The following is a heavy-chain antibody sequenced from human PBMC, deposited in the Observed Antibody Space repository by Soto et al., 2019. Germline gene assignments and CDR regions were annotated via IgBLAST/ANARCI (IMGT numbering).Heavy chain of an antibody. CDR2: IYYSGST. D-gene: IGHD5-12*01. J-gene: IGHJ4*02. Sequence: SETLSLTCTVSGGSISSSSYYWGWIRQPPGKGLEWIGSIYYSGSTYYNPSLKSRVTISVDTSKNQFSLKLSSVTAADTAVYYCARGRQRGGYKAHVDYWGQGTLVTVSS. V-gene: IGHV4-39*01. CDR1: GGSISSSSYY. CDR3: ARGRQRGGYKAHVDY.